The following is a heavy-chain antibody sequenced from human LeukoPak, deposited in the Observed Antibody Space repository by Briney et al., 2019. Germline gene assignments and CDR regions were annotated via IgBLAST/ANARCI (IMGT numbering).Heavy chain of an antibody. Sequence: ASVKVSCKASGYTFTTFDINWVRQATGQGLEWMGWMNPNSGNTGYAQRFQGRVTMTRNTSISTAYMELSSLRSEDTAVYYCAREALLWFGELPDHFDYWGQGTLVTVSS. CDR1: GYTFTTFD. CDR3: AREALLWFGELPDHFDY. J-gene: IGHJ4*02. V-gene: IGHV1-8*02. D-gene: IGHD3-10*01. CDR2: MNPNSGNT.